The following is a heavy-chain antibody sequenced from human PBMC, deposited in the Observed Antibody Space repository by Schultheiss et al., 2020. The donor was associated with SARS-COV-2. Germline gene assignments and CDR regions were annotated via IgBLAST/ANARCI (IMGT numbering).Heavy chain of an antibody. CDR1: GGSVSSGSYY. V-gene: IGHV4-61*01. CDR3: ARNPDYGDFDY. D-gene: IGHD4-17*01. J-gene: IGHJ4*02. Sequence: SQTLSLTCTVSGGSVSSGSYYWSWIRQPPGKGLEWIGYIYYSGSTYYNPSLKSRVTISVDKSKNQFSLKLSSVTAADTAVYYCARNPDYGDFDYWGQGTLVTVSS. CDR2: IYYSGST.